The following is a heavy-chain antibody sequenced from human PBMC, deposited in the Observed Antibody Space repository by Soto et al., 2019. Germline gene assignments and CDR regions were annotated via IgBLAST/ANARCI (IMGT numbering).Heavy chain of an antibody. D-gene: IGHD3-3*01. J-gene: IGHJ6*02. CDR3: ARDSGLYDFWSGYSQGSYYYGMDV. CDR2: INPNSGGT. CDR1: GYTFAGYY. V-gene: IGHV1-2*02. Sequence: SLKVSCKASGYTFAGYYMHWVRQAPGQGLEWMGWINPNSGGTNYAQKFQGRVTMTRDTSISTAYMELSRLRSDDTAVYYCARDSGLYDFWSGYSQGSYYYGMDVWGQGTTVTVSS.